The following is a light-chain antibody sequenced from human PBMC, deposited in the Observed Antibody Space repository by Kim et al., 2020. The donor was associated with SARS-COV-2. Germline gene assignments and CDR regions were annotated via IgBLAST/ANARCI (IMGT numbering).Light chain of an antibody. J-gene: IGKJ4*01. CDR1: RGTNNY. V-gene: IGKV1-27*01. CDR3: QKYNNSPLT. Sequence: APVDSRAPTSCAARRGTNNYLAWYQHKPGQSPQLLIYAAFTRPTGIPSRFSGSGSGTDFTLTISSLQSEDFATYYCQKYNNSPLTFGGGTKVDIK. CDR2: AAF.